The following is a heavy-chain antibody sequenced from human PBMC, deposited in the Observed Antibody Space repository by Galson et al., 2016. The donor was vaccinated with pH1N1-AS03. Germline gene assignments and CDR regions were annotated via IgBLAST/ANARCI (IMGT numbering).Heavy chain of an antibody. CDR3: VRESEISGVVFSNY. CDR2: ISAYYGDT. CDR1: GYTFTTYG. D-gene: IGHD3-3*01. J-gene: IGHJ4*02. V-gene: IGHV1-18*01. Sequence: SVKVSCKASGYTFTTYGISWVRQAPGQGLEWMGWISAYYGDTNFAHKFQERVTLTRDTSTATAYMELRNMRSDDTAVYYCVRESEISGVVFSNYWGQGTLVTVSS.